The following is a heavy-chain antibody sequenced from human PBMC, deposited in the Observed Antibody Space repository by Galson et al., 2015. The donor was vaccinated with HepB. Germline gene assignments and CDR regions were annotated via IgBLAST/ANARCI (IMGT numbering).Heavy chain of an antibody. D-gene: IGHD6-6*01. V-gene: IGHV3-7*01. CDR2: IKQDGSEK. CDR1: GFTFSSFW. CDR3: ARVSYSSWSYYFYYGMDV. J-gene: IGHJ6*02. Sequence: SLRLSCAASGFTFSSFWMSWVRQAPGKGLEWVAKIKQDGSEKYYVDSVKGRFTISRDNAKKSLYLQMNSLRAEDTAVYYRARVSYSSWSYYFYYGMDVWGQGTTVTVSS.